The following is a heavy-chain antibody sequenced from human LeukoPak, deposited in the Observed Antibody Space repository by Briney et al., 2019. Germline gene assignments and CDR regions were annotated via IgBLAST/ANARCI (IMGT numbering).Heavy chain of an antibody. J-gene: IGHJ4*02. CDR1: GYSISSGYY. V-gene: IGHV4-38-2*02. CDR3: ARDVSGYDLLDY. CDR2: IYHSGST. Sequence: PSETLSLTCTVSGYSISSGYYWGWIRQPPGKGLEWIGSIYHSGSTYYNPSLKSRVTISVDTSKNQFSLKLSSVTAADTAVYYCARDVSGYDLLDYWGQGTLVTVSS. D-gene: IGHD5-12*01.